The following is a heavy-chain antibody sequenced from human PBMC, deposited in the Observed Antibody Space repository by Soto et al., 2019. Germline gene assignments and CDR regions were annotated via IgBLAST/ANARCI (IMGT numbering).Heavy chain of an antibody. V-gene: IGHV4-59*08. CDR2: IYYSGST. CDR1: GGSISSYY. J-gene: IGHJ5*02. D-gene: IGHD3-10*01. Sequence: SETLSLTCTVSGGSISSYYWSWIRQPPGKGLEWIGYIYYSGSTNYNPSLKSRVTISVDTSKNQFSLKLSPVTAADTAVYYCARQGYYGSGFDPWGQGTLVTVSS. CDR3: ARQGYYGSGFDP.